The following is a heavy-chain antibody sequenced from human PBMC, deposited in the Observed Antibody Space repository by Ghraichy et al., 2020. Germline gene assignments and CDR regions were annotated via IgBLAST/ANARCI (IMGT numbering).Heavy chain of an antibody. D-gene: IGHD3-10*01. CDR1: GFTFINYA. V-gene: IGHV3-23*01. CDR2: ISGSGYST. J-gene: IGHJ3*02. Sequence: GGSLRLSCAASGFTFINYAMSWVRQAPGKGLECVSGISGSGYSTYYADSVKGRFTISRDNSNNTLYLHLNSLRAEDTAVYFCAKDAASESYYVWDAFDIWGQGTMVTVSS. CDR3: AKDAASESYYVWDAFDI.